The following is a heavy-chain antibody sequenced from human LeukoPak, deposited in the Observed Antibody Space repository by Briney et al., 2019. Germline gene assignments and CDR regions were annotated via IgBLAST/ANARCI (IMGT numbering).Heavy chain of an antibody. J-gene: IGHJ6*03. CDR2: INPSGGST. D-gene: IGHD3-16*01. V-gene: IGHV1-46*01. CDR3: ALGDAVTHYYYYMDV. Sequence: GASVKVSCXASGYTFTSYYMHWVRQAPGQGLEWMGIINPSGGSTSYAQKFQGRVTMTRDTSTSTVYMELSSLRSEDTAVYYCALGDAVTHYYYYMDVWGKGTTVTVSS. CDR1: GYTFTSYY.